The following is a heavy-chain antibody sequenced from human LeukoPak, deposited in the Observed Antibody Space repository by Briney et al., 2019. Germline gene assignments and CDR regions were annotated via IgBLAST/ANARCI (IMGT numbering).Heavy chain of an antibody. CDR1: GFTFSSYS. V-gene: IGHV3-21*01. CDR3: ARRTIEKAARGIAAIGIEYFQH. Sequence: GGSLRLSCAASGFTFSSYSMNWVRQAPGKGLEWVASISSIGSYIYYADSVKGRFTISRDNAKNSLYLQMNSLRAEDTAVYYCARRTIEKAARGIAAIGIEYFQHWGQGTLVTVSS. CDR2: ISSIGSYI. J-gene: IGHJ1*01. D-gene: IGHD6-13*01.